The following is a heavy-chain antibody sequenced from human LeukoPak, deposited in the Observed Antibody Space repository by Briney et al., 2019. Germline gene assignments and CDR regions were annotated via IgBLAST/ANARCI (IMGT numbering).Heavy chain of an antibody. V-gene: IGHV4-59*01. CDR3: ARARGSGSYYY. Sequence: SETLSLTCTVSGGSISSYYWSWIRQPPGKGLEWIGYIYYSGSTNYNPSLKSRVTISVNTSKNQFSLKLSSVTAADTAVYYCARARGSGSYYYWGQGTLVTVSS. D-gene: IGHD3-10*01. J-gene: IGHJ4*02. CDR1: GGSISSYY. CDR2: IYYSGST.